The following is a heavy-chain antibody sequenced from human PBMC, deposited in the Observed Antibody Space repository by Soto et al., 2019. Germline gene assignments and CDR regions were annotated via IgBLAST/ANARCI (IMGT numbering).Heavy chain of an antibody. D-gene: IGHD2-2*01. CDR3: ARDCSSSSCSVWRY. Sequence: EVQLLESGGNLVQPGGSLRLCCAASGFSLKNYAMTWVRQAPGKGLEWVSGITGSGDKTYYADSVKGRFIISRDNSENTLYLQMNSLRAEDTALYYCARDCSSSSCSVWRYWGQGTQVTVSS. V-gene: IGHV3-23*01. CDR1: GFSLKNYA. J-gene: IGHJ4*02. CDR2: ITGSGDKT.